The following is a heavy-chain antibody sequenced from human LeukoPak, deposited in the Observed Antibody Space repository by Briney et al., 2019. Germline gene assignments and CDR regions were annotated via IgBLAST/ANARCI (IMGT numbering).Heavy chain of an antibody. V-gene: IGHV4-39*01. D-gene: IGHD3-10*01. Sequence: SETLSLTCSVSGGSISSPNHDWAWSRQPPGQGLVWIGRIYYSGTTYYNLSLKSRVTLSVDTSQNQFSLKLSSVTAADTAIYFCARSLGANTWVGNWFNPWGQGTLVTVSP. CDR2: IYYSGTT. J-gene: IGHJ5*02. CDR3: ARSLGANTWVGNWFNP. CDR1: GGSISSPNHD.